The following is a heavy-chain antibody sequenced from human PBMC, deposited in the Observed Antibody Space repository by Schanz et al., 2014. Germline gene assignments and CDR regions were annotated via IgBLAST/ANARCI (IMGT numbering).Heavy chain of an antibody. CDR3: AREERDLPRSLFVF. CDR2: IYHSGST. CDR1: GGSISSGGSS. Sequence: QLQLQESGSGLVKPSQTLSLTCGVSGGSISSGGSSWNWIRLPPGKGLEWIGYIYHSGSTYYNPSLKSRVTISLDKSKSQVSLPLTAVTAADTAVYYCAREERDLPRSLFVFWGQGTLVTVSS. D-gene: IGHD2-2*01. J-gene: IGHJ4*02. V-gene: IGHV4-30-2*01.